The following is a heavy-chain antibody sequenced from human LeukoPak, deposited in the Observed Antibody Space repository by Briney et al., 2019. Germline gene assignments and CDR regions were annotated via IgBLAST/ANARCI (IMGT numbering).Heavy chain of an antibody. J-gene: IGHJ4*02. D-gene: IGHD6-19*01. Sequence: PSETLSLTCTVSGVSISCYYWSWLRQPPGKGLEWIGHIYYSGSTSYNPSLKSRVTISLDTSKNQFSLKLTSVTAADTAMYYCARMRNSRAWFSMAYGGKGPLFSVSS. CDR3: ARMRNSRAWFSMAY. V-gene: IGHV4-59*08. CDR1: GVSISCYY. CDR2: IYYSGST.